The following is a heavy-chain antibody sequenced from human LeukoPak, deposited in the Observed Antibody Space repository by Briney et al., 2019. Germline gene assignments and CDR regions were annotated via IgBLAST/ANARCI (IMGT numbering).Heavy chain of an antibody. J-gene: IGHJ5*02. CDR3: ARGRPESFDP. CDR1: GGSISSGGYS. D-gene: IGHD1-14*01. CDR2: IYHSGST. Sequence: PSQTLSLTCAVSGGSISSGGYSWSWIRQPPGKGLEWIGYIYHSGSTYYNPSLKSRVTISVDRSKNQFSLKLSSVTAGDTAVYYCARGRPESFDPWGQGTLVTVSS. V-gene: IGHV4-30-2*01.